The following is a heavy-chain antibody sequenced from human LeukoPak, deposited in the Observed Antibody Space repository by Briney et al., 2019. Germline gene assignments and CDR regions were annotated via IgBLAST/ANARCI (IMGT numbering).Heavy chain of an antibody. CDR2: ISGSGGSA. CDR1: GFTFSSFA. J-gene: IGHJ3*02. CDR3: ANDYSSSWYNAFDI. Sequence: GGSLRLSCAASGFTFSSFAMSWVRQAPGKGLEWVSTISGSGGSAYYADSVKGRFTISRDNSKNTLYLRMNSLRAEDTAVYYCANDYSSSWYNAFDIWGQGTMVTVSS. D-gene: IGHD6-13*01. V-gene: IGHV3-23*01.